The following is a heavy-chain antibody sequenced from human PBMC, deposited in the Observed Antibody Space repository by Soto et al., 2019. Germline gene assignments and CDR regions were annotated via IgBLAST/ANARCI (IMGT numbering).Heavy chain of an antibody. CDR2: IYYSGNT. V-gene: IGHV4-61*08. CDR3: ARGDSGWYLEGSYGMDV. CDR1: GGSISSGGYH. Sequence: PSETLSLTCTVSGGSISSGGYHWNWIRQHPGKGLEWIGYIYYSGNTDYNPSLKSRVTISVDTSKNQFSLKLSSVTAADTAVYYCARGDSGWYLEGSYGMDVWGQGTTVTVSS. D-gene: IGHD6-19*01. J-gene: IGHJ6*02.